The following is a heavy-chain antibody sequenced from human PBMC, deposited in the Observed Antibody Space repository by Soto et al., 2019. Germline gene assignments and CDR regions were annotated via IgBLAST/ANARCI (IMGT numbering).Heavy chain of an antibody. J-gene: IGHJ3*01. V-gene: IGHV3-7*01. CDR1: GFTFSGYW. CDR3: ASFMSSGWDNDAFDF. Sequence: EVLLVESGGGLVQPGGSLRLSCAASGFTFSGYWMSWVRQAPGKGLEWVANIKQDGSEEYYVDSVKGRFTISRDNAKNSLFLQMNSLRAEDTAVYYCASFMSSGWDNDAFDFWGQGTMVTVSS. CDR2: IKQDGSEE. D-gene: IGHD6-19*01.